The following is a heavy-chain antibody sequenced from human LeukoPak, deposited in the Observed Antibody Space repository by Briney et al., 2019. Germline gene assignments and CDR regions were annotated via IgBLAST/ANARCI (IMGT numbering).Heavy chain of an antibody. CDR1: GYSFASYW. Sequence: GESLKISCKGSGYSFASYWIAWVRQMPGKGLEWMGIIYPDDSDTRYSPSFQGQVTISADKSISTAYQQWSGLKASDAAVYYCARLSSTSQPFDPWGQGTLVTVSS. D-gene: IGHD2-2*01. V-gene: IGHV5-51*01. CDR2: IYPDDSDT. J-gene: IGHJ5*02. CDR3: ARLSSTSQPFDP.